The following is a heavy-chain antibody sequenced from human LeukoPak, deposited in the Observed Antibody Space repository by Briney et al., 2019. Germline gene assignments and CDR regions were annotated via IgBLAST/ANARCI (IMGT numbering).Heavy chain of an antibody. Sequence: SETLSLTCTVSGGSISSYYWSWIRQPPGKGLEWIGSIYHSGSTYYNPSLKSRVTISVDTSKNQFSLKLSSVTAADTAVYYCAMVISSSWYYWGQGTLVTVSS. CDR2: IYHSGST. D-gene: IGHD6-13*01. V-gene: IGHV4-59*04. CDR3: AMVISSSWYY. J-gene: IGHJ4*02. CDR1: GGSISSYY.